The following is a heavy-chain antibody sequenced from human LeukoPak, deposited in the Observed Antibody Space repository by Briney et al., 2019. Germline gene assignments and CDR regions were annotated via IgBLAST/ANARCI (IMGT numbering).Heavy chain of an antibody. CDR1: GFTFSSYW. J-gene: IGHJ5*02. CDR3: ARVGAVAGTWFDP. CDR2: IKEDGRQK. Sequence: PGGSLRLSCAASGFTFSSYWMIWVRQAPGKGLEWVANIKEDGRQKYYVDSVKGRFTISRDNAKNSLYLQMNSLRAEDTAVYYCARVGAVAGTWFDPWGQGTLVTVSS. V-gene: IGHV3-7*01. D-gene: IGHD6-19*01.